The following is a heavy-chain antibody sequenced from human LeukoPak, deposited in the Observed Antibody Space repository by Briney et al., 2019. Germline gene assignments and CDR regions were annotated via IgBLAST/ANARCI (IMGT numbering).Heavy chain of an antibody. CDR3: ARLGIAAAGTPYWFDP. CDR1: GGSISSSSYY. CDR2: IYYSGST. Sequence: SSEALSLTCTVSGGSISSSSYYWGWIRQPPGKGLEWIGYIYYSGSTNYDPSLKSRVTISVDTSKNQFSLKLRSVTAADTALYYCARLGIAAAGTPYWFDPWGQGTLVTVSS. J-gene: IGHJ5*02. D-gene: IGHD6-13*01. V-gene: IGHV4-61*05.